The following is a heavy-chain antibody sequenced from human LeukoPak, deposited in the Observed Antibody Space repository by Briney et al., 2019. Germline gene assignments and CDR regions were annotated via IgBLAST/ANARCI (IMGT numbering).Heavy chain of an antibody. CDR2: IRYDGSNK. V-gene: IGHV3-30*02. Sequence: GGSLRLSCAASGFTFSSYGMHWVRQAPGKGLEWVAFIRYDGSNKYYADSVKGRFTISRDNSKNTLYLQMNSLRAEDTAVYYCAKDPLSYAEYFQHWGQGTLVTVSS. CDR3: AKDPLSYAEYFQH. D-gene: IGHD2/OR15-2a*01. CDR1: GFTFSSYG. J-gene: IGHJ1*01.